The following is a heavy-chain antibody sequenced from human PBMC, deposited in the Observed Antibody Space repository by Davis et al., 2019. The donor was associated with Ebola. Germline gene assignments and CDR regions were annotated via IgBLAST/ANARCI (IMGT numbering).Heavy chain of an antibody. CDR1: GFTVSSNY. CDR3: AKGVTMVRGDLFDY. J-gene: IGHJ4*02. CDR2: IWYDGSNR. V-gene: IGHV3-33*06. D-gene: IGHD3-10*01. Sequence: GESLKISCAASGFTVSSNYMSWVRQAPGKGLEWVAVIWYDGSNRYYADSVKGRFTISRDNSKNTLYLQMNSLRAEDTAVYYCAKGVTMVRGDLFDYWGQGTLVTVSS.